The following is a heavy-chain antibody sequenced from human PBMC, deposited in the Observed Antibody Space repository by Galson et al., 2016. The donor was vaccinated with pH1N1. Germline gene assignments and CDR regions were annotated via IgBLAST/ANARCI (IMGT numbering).Heavy chain of an antibody. CDR3: ARRGIGEFLYYFDY. D-gene: IGHD3-10*01. CDR1: GDSIGSGSYY. V-gene: IGHV4-61*09. J-gene: IGHJ4*02. CDR2: IYSSGNT. Sequence: LSLTCTVSGDSIGSGSYYWNWIRQPAGKGLEWIGYIYSSGNTNYNPSLKSRVTISLDTSKNQFSLKLNSVTAADTAVYYCARRGIGEFLYYFDYWGQGTLVTVSS.